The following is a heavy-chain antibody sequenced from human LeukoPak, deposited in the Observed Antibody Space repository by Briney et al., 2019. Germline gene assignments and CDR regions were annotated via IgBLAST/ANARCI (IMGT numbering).Heavy chain of an antibody. V-gene: IGHV1-2*06. J-gene: IGHJ4*02. D-gene: IGHD2-21*01. Sequence: ASVKVSCKASGYSFSGYFMYWVRQAPGQGLEWPGRINPNSGGTNFAQKFQGRVTVTRDTSISTAYMQLTSLRFDDTAVYYCATAIANAIYWGQGTLVTVSS. CDR1: GYSFSGYF. CDR2: INPNSGGT. CDR3: ATAIANAIY.